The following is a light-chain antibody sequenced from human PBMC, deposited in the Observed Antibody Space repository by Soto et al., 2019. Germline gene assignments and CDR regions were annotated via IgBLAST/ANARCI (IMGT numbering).Light chain of an antibody. Sequence: QAALTQPASVSGSPGQSITISCTGTSSDVGGYRYVSWYQQHPGKAPKLMIYYVSNRPSGVSTRFSGSTSGNTAALTISGLQAEDEADYYCSSYTSGSTYVFGTGTKVTVL. CDR3: SSYTSGSTYV. CDR2: YVS. J-gene: IGLJ1*01. V-gene: IGLV2-14*01. CDR1: SSDVGGYRY.